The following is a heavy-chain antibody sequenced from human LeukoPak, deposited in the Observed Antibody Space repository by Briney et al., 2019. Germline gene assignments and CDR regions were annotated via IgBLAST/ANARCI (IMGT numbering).Heavy chain of an antibody. CDR1: GYTLTNYY. Sequence: ASVKVSCKASGYTLTNYYIHWVRQAPGQGLEWMGIINPSGGGTSYAQKFQGRVIMTTDTSTSSVFMELSSLRSGDTAVYYCARGDFGSGSYKLWGQGTLVSVSS. CDR3: ARGDFGSGSYKL. V-gene: IGHV1-46*01. D-gene: IGHD3-10*01. J-gene: IGHJ4*02. CDR2: INPSGGGT.